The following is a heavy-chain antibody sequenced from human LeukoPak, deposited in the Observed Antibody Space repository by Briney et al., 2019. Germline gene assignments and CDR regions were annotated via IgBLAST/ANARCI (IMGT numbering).Heavy chain of an antibody. J-gene: IGHJ4*02. D-gene: IGHD6-13*01. V-gene: IGHV2-70*04. CDR1: GFSLSTSGMR. Sequence: SGPTLVNPTETLTLTCTFSGFSLSTSGMRVSWIRQPPGKALEWLARIDWDDDKFYSTSLKTRLTISKDTSKNQVVLTVTNIDPVDTATYYCARSPVGYFDYWGQGTLVTVSS. CDR3: ARSPVGYFDY. CDR2: IDWDDDK.